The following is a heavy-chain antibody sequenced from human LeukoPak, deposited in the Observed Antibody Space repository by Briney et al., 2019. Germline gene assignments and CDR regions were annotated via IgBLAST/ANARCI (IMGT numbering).Heavy chain of an antibody. CDR1: GFTFSGYG. CDR3: AGDSSPNSGLGWLDP. Sequence: GGSLRLSCAASGFTFSGYGMYWVRQAPGKGLEWVAFIKHDGSNKYYADSVKGRFTISRDNSKNTLYLQMNSLRTDDTAVYFAAGDSSPNSGLGWLDPWGQGTLVTVSS. V-gene: IGHV3-30*02. D-gene: IGHD3-22*01. J-gene: IGHJ5*02. CDR2: IKHDGSNK.